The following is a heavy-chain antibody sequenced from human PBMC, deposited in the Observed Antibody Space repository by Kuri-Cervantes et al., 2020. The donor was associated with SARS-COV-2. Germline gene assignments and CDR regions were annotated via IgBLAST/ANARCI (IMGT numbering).Heavy chain of an antibody. Sequence: GSLRLSCAVYGGSFSGYYWSWIRQPPGKGLEWIGEINHSGSTNYNPSLKSRVTISVDTSKNQFSLKLSSVTAEDTAVYYCARDLVPAAMLDYWGQGTLVTVSS. D-gene: IGHD2-2*01. CDR3: ARDLVPAAMLDY. V-gene: IGHV4-34*01. J-gene: IGHJ4*02. CDR2: INHSGST. CDR1: GGSFSGYY.